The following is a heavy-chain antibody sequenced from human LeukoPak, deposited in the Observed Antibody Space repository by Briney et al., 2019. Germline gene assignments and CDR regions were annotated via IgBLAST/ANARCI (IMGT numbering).Heavy chain of an antibody. Sequence: GGSLRLSCAASGFTFNSDGMHWVRQAPGGGREWVTFISYDGSKKYSVDSVKGRFTISRDNSRNTLYLQMNSLRVEDTAVYYCVRELNMVRGIRATSAESFHQWGQGTLVTVSS. J-gene: IGHJ1*01. CDR2: ISYDGSKK. CDR3: VRELNMVRGIRATSAESFHQ. CDR1: GFTFNSDG. D-gene: IGHD3-10*01. V-gene: IGHV3-30*03.